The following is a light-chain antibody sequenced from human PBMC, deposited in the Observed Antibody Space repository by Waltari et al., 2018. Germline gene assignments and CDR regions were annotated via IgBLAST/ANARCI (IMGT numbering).Light chain of an antibody. CDR2: EDT. Sequence: QSALTQPASVSGSPGQSITISCTGTSSDVGSHNLVSWYQHHPGKAPNLMIYEDTTRPSGVSNRFSRATSGNTASLTISGLQAEDEAEYYCCSYAGSTASILFGGGTKLTVL. CDR1: SSDVGSHNL. V-gene: IGLV2-23*01. J-gene: IGLJ2*01. CDR3: CSYAGSTASIL.